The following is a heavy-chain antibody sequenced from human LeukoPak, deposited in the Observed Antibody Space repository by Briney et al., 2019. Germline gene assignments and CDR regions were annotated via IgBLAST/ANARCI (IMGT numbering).Heavy chain of an antibody. D-gene: IGHD2/OR15-2a*01. J-gene: IGHJ6*02. CDR3: ARAYYAPVGMDV. Sequence: GASVKVSCKASGYTFTSYYMHWVRQAPGQGLEWMGIINPSGGSTSYAQKFQGRVTMTRDASTSTVYMELSSLRSEDTAVYYCARAYYAPVGMDVWGQGTTVTVSS. V-gene: IGHV1-46*01. CDR2: INPSGGST. CDR1: GYTFTSYY.